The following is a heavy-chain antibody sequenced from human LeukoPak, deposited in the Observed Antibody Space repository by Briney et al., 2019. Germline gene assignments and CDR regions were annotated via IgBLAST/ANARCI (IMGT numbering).Heavy chain of an antibody. CDR3: ARVSPGDYAGGTFDY. J-gene: IGHJ4*02. D-gene: IGHD4-17*01. V-gene: IGHV4-59*01. CDR2: IYYSGST. Sequence: SETLSLTCTVSGGSISSYYWSWIRQSPGKGLEWIGYIYYSGSTNYNPSLKSRVTISVDTSKNQFSLKLSSVTAADTAVYYCARVSPGDYAGGTFDYWGQGTLVTVSS. CDR1: GGSISSYY.